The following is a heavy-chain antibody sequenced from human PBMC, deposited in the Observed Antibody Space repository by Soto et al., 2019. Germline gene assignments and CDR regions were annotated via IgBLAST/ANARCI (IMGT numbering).Heavy chain of an antibody. D-gene: IGHD1-20*01. CDR3: ARGGYNWNQFDY. CDR2: IYYSGST. Sequence: QVQLQESGPGLVKPSQTLSLTCTVSGGSISSGGYYWSWIRQHPGKGLEWIGYIYYSGSTYYNPSLKRRVTISVDTSKNQFALKLSSVTAADTAVYYCARGGYNWNQFDYWGQGTLVTVSS. J-gene: IGHJ4*02. V-gene: IGHV4-31*03. CDR1: GGSISSGGYY.